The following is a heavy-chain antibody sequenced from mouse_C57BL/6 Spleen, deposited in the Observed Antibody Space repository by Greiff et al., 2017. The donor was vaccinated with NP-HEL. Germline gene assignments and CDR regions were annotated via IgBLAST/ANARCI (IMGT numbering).Heavy chain of an antibody. V-gene: IGHV1-64*01. CDR2: IHPNSGST. J-gene: IGHJ2*01. Sequence: QVQLQQSGAELVKPGASVKLSCKASGYTFTSYWMHWVKQRPGQGLEWIGMIHPNSGSTNYNEKFKSKATLTVDKSSSTAYMQLSSLTSEDSAVYYCARGGFITTPFDYWGQGTTLTVSS. D-gene: IGHD1-1*01. CDR1: GYTFTSYW. CDR3: ARGGFITTPFDY.